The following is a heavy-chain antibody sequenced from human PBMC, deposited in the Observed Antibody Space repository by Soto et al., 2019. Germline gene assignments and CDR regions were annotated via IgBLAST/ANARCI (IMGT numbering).Heavy chain of an antibody. J-gene: IGHJ4*02. CDR3: ARELGAQVVDY. CDR2: ISAYNGNT. CDR1: GYTFTSYG. Sequence: QVQLVQSGAEVKKPGASVKVSCKASGYTFTSYGISWVRQAPGQGLEWMGWISAYNGNTKYAQKLQGRVSMTTDTSTSTDYRELRSLRSDDTAGYYCARELGAQVVDYWGQGTLVTVSS. V-gene: IGHV1-18*01. D-gene: IGHD1-26*01.